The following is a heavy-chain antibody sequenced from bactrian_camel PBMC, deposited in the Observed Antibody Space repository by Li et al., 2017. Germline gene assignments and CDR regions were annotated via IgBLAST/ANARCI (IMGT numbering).Heavy chain of an antibody. CDR2: IDGDGTT. CDR1: GFTFGSYA. J-gene: IGHJ6*01. CDR3: ARQRDAGVCYYAISSADFDY. V-gene: IGHV3S31*01. Sequence: VQLVESGGGLVQPGGSLRLSCAASGFTFGSYAMSWFRQAPGKAREGVAAIDGDGTTKYVDSVKGRFTISQDSAHTTLYLQMNGLKPEDTAMYYCARQRDAGVCYYAISSADFDYWGQGTQVTVS. D-gene: IGHD1*01.